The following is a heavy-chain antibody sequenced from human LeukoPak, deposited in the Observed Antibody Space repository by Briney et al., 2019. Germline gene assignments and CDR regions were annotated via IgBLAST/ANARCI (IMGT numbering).Heavy chain of an antibody. J-gene: IGHJ4*02. Sequence: GGSLRLSCAASGFTFSDSYMSWIRQVPGKGLEWISYISSGGDTIYYADSVKGRFTISRDNAKNSLYLQMNSLRAEDTAVYYCARDSRYSYGFDYWAQGTLVTVSS. D-gene: IGHD5-18*01. CDR1: GFTFSDSY. CDR3: ARDSRYSYGFDY. CDR2: ISSGGDTI. V-gene: IGHV3-11*04.